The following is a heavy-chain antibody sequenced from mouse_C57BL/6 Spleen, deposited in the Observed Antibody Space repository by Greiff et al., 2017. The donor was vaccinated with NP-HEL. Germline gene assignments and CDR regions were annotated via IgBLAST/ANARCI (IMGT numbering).Heavy chain of an antibody. CDR3: ARSYDGYYVVWFAY. V-gene: IGHV1-22*01. J-gene: IGHJ3*01. CDR1: GYTFTDYN. Sequence: VQLQQSGPELVKPGASVKMSCKASGYTFTDYNMHWVKQSHGKSLEWIGYINPNNGGTSYNQKFKGKATLTVNKSSSTAYMELRSLTSEDSAVYYCARSYDGYYVVWFAYWGQGTLVTVSA. CDR2: INPNNGGT. D-gene: IGHD2-3*01.